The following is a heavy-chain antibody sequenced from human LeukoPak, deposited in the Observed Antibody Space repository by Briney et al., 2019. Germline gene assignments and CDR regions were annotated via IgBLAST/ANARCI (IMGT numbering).Heavy chain of an antibody. J-gene: IGHJ5*02. V-gene: IGHV3-74*01. CDR3: ARDQDGVGATIDL. CDR1: GFTFSPYW. D-gene: IGHD1-26*01. Sequence: GGSLRLSCAASGFTFSPYWMHWVRQAPGKGPVWVSRINNDGSSTWYAESVKGRFTISRDNARNTLSLEMHSLRAEDTALYYCARDQDGVGATIDLWGQGTLVTVSS. CDR2: INNDGSST.